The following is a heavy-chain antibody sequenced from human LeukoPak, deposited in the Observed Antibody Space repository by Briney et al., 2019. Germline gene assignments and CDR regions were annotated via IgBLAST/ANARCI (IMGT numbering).Heavy chain of an antibody. Sequence: SETLSLTCTVSGASISSGGYYWSWLRQHPGRGLEWIGYMYYSGSTYYNPSLKSRVTISVDTSKNQFSLKLSSVTAADTAVYYCAMRIAAADTRWFDPWGQGTLVTVSS. CDR1: GASISSGGYY. D-gene: IGHD6-13*01. CDR2: MYYSGST. V-gene: IGHV4-31*03. CDR3: AMRIAAADTRWFDP. J-gene: IGHJ5*02.